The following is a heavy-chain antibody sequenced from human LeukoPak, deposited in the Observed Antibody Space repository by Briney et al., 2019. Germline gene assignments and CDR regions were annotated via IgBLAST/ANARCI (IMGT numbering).Heavy chain of an antibody. CDR1: GYTFTSYA. Sequence: SVKVSCKASGYTFTSYAISWVRQAPGQGLEWMGGIIPIFGTANYAQKFQGRVTITADESTSTAYMELSSLRSEDTAVYYCASLRNYGLPYWYFDLWGRGTLVTVSS. J-gene: IGHJ2*01. V-gene: IGHV1-69*13. CDR3: ASLRNYGLPYWYFDL. D-gene: IGHD3-16*01. CDR2: IIPIFGTA.